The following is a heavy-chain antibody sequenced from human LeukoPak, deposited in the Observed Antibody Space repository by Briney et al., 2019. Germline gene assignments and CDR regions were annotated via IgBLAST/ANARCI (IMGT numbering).Heavy chain of an antibody. CDR2: TYYRSKWYN. D-gene: IGHD2-2*01. Sequence: SQTLSLTCALSGDSVSRTGAAWNWIRQSPSGGLEWLGRTYYRSKWYNDYAVSMRGRITINPDTSKNQFSLQLNSVTPEDTAVYYCTRGGTGYCTSSNCYFDYWGQGTLVTVSS. V-gene: IGHV6-1*01. CDR3: TRGGTGYCTSSNCYFDY. J-gene: IGHJ4*02. CDR1: GDSVSRTGAA.